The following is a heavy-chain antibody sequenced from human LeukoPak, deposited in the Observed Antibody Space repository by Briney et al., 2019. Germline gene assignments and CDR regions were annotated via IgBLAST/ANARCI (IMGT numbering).Heavy chain of an antibody. CDR2: INHSGST. D-gene: IGHD6-19*01. CDR1: GFTFSSFW. V-gene: IGHV4-34*01. J-gene: IGHJ5*02. Sequence: GSLRLSCAASGFTFSSFWMSWVRQPPGKGLEWIGEINHSGSTNYNPSLKSRVTISVDTSKNQFSLKLSSVTAADTAVYYCARLLDIAVAGTNWFDPWGQGTLVTVSS. CDR3: ARLLDIAVAGTNWFDP.